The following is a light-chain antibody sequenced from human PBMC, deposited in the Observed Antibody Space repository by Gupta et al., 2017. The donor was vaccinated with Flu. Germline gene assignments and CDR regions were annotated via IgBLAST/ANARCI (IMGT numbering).Light chain of an antibody. CDR3: QQFGSSRPT. J-gene: IGKJ4*01. CDR2: AAS. Sequence: ETATLSSSASDSVSNTFLAWYQQKPGQAPRILMSAASTRATAIPDRFSGSGSGSDFTLTITRLEPEDFAVYYFQQFGSSRPTFGGGTKLEI. V-gene: IGKV3-20*01. CDR1: DSVSNTF.